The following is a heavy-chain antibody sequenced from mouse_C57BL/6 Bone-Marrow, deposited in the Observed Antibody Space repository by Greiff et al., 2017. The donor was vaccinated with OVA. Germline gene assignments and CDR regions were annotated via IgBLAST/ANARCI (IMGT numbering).Heavy chain of an antibody. J-gene: IGHJ2*01. Sequence: VQLQQSGADLAKPGASVKLSCKASGYTFTSYWMHWVKQRPGQGLEWIGYINPSSGYTKYNQKFKDKATLTADKSSSTAYMQLSSLTYEDSAVYDCERSISQRYFDYWGQGTTLTVSS. CDR3: ERSISQRYFDY. CDR1: GYTFTSYW. V-gene: IGHV1-7*01. CDR2: INPSSGYT.